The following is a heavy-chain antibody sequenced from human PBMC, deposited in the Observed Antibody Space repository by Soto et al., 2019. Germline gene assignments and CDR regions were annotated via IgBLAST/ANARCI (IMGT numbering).Heavy chain of an antibody. CDR1: GFTFSSYA. V-gene: IGHV3-23*01. D-gene: IGHD1-7*01. CDR3: ARESLLTGTTSPRNYYYYYMDV. J-gene: IGHJ6*03. Sequence: GGSLRLACAASGFTFSSYAMSWVRQAPGKGLEWVSAISGSGGSTYYADSVKGRFTISRDNSKNTLYLQMNSLRAEDTAVYYCARESLLTGTTSPRNYYYYYMDVWGKGTTVTVSS. CDR2: ISGSGGST.